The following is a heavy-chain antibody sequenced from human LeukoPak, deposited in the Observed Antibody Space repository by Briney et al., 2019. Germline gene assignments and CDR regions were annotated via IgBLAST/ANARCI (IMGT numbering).Heavy chain of an antibody. J-gene: IGHJ4*02. Sequence: GGSLRLSCAASGFTFSSYWMHWVRQAPGKGLVWVSRINSDGSSTSYADSVKGRFTISRDNAKNTLYLQMNSLRAEDTAVYYCAGGGYYVRFDYWGQGTLVTVSS. CDR2: INSDGSST. V-gene: IGHV3-74*01. CDR3: AGGGYYVRFDY. CDR1: GFTFSSYW. D-gene: IGHD3-22*01.